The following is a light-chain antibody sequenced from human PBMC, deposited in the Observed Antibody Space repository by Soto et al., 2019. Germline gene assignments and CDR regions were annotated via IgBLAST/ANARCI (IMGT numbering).Light chain of an antibody. CDR2: DAS. CDR1: QSISSW. J-gene: IGKJ1*01. V-gene: IGKV1-5*01. Sequence: DIQMTQSPSTLSASVGDRVTITCRASQSISSWLAWYQQKPGKAPKLLIYDASSLESGVPSRFSGSGSGTEFTLTISGLQPDDFATYYCQQYNRYSLTFGQGTKVDIK. CDR3: QQYNRYSLT.